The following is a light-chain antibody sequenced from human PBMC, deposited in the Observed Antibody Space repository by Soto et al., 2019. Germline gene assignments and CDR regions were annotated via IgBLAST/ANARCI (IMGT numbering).Light chain of an antibody. CDR3: QHYNSYGT. CDR1: QGIRNN. J-gene: IGKJ1*01. Sequence: DIQMTQSPSSLFASVGDRVSITCRASQGIRNNLGWYQQKPGEAPKRLIYGASSLQSGVPSRFSGSGSGTEFTLTISSLQPDDFATYYCQHYNSYGTFGQGTKVDIK. V-gene: IGKV1-17*01. CDR2: GAS.